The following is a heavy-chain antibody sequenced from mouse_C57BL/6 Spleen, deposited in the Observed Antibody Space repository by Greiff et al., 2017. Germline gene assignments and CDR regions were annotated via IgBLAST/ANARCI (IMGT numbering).Heavy chain of an antibody. D-gene: IGHD1-1*01. CDR1: GYTFTSYW. CDR3: AGSGGSNWYFDV. V-gene: IGHV1-55*01. CDR2: IYPGSGST. Sequence: QVQLQQPGAELVKPGASVKMSCKASGYTFTSYWITWVKQRPGQGLEWIGDIYPGSGSTNYNEKFKSKATLTVDKSSSTAYMQLSSLTYEDSAVXYCAGSGGSNWYFDVWGTGTTVTVSS. J-gene: IGHJ1*03.